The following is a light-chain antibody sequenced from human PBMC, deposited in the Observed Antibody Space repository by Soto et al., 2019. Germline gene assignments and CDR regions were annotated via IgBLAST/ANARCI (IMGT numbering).Light chain of an antibody. CDR1: QSVSNN. J-gene: IGKJ5*01. CDR3: QQYNYWPPIT. CDR2: YAS. V-gene: IGKV3-15*01. Sequence: EIMMTQSPATLSVSPGERATLSCRASQSVSNNVAWYQQKPGQAPRLLIYYASTRATGIPARFSGSGSGTEFTLTISSLQSEDFALYYCQQYNYWPPITFRQGTRLEIK.